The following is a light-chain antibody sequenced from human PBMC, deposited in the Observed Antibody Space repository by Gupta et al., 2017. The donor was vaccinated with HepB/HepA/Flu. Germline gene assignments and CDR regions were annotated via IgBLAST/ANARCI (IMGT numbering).Light chain of an antibody. Sequence: VFTQSPATLSFSPGERAPLSCSDSQSVSSYFAWYQQNPGQAPRLLIYDATNRATGIPARFSGSGSGTDFTITISSPEPEDLAVYFSQQCCNWPPSLTFGGGTKVEIK. J-gene: IGKJ4*01. CDR3: QQCCNWPPSLT. CDR1: QSVSSY. V-gene: IGKV3-11*01. CDR2: DAT.